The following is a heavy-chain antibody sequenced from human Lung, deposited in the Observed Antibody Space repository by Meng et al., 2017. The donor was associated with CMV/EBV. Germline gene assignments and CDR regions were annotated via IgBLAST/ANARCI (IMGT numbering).Heavy chain of an antibody. CDR3: ARGLYYGSGSYYSY. V-gene: IGHV4-4*02. J-gene: IGHJ4*02. CDR2: IYHSGIT. CDR1: GGSISSRNW. D-gene: IGHD3-10*01. Sequence: SGGSISSRNWWSWVRQTPGKGLEWIGEIYHSGITNYSPSLKRRVTISIDKSKNQFSLKLTSVTAADTAVYYCARGLYYGSGSYYSYWGQGTLVTVSS.